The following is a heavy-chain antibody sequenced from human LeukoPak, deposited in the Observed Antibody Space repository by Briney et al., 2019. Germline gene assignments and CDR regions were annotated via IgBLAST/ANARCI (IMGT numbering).Heavy chain of an antibody. CDR3: ARGRGNYDSSGYYGTYYYYYYMDV. J-gene: IGHJ6*03. CDR2: INHSGST. Sequence: SETLSLTCAVCGGSFSGYYWSWIRQPPGKGLEWIGEINHSGSTNYNPSLKSRVTISVDTSKNQFSLKLSSVTAADTAVYYCARGRGNYDSSGYYGTYYYYYYMDVWGKGTTVTVSS. D-gene: IGHD3-22*01. V-gene: IGHV4-34*01. CDR1: GGSFSGYY.